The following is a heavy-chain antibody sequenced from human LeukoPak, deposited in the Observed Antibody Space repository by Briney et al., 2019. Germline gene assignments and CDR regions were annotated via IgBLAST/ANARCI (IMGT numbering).Heavy chain of an antibody. CDR3: ARRATTKRGHSYGLDY. Sequence: GGSLRLSCAASGFTFSSYSMNWVRQAPGKGLEWVSSISSSSYIYYADSMKGRFTISRDNAKSSLYLEMNSLRAEDTAVYYCARRATTKRGHSYGLDYWGQGTLVTVSS. V-gene: IGHV3-21*01. CDR2: ISSSSYI. J-gene: IGHJ4*02. D-gene: IGHD5-18*01. CDR1: GFTFSSYS.